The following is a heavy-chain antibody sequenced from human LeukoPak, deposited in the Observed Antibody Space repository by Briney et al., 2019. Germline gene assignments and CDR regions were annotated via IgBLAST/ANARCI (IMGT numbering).Heavy chain of an antibody. CDR1: GFTFSNYA. CDR2: VSTSGVDT. J-gene: IGHJ6*02. D-gene: IGHD2-2*01. V-gene: IGHV3-23*01. Sequence: QPGGSLRLSCAVSGFTFSNYAMSWVRQARGKGLEWVSGVSTSGVDTYYADTVKGRFTISRDNSKNTLYLQMNSLRAEDTAVYYCAKDQRDWAVWGQGTTVTASS. CDR3: AKDQRDWAV.